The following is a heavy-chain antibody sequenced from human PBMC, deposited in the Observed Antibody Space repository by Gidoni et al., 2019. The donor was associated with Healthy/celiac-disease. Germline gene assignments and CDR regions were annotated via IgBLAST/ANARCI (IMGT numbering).Heavy chain of an antibody. CDR1: GFSLSTSGVG. J-gene: IGHJ4*02. V-gene: IGHV2-5*02. Sequence: QITLKESGPTLVKPTQTLTLTYTFSGFSLSTSGVGVGWIRQPPGKALEWLALIYWDDDKRYSPSLKSRLTITKDTSKNQVVLTMTNMDPVDTATYYCARLLGGPQPYYFDYWGQGTLVTVSS. CDR2: IYWDDDK. CDR3: ARLLGGPQPYYFDY. D-gene: IGHD3-16*01.